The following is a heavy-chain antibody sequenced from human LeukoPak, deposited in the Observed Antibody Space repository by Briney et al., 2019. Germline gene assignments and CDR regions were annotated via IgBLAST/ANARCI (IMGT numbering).Heavy chain of an antibody. J-gene: IGHJ4*02. Sequence: ASVKVSCKASGYTFTSYGISWVRQAPGQGLEWMGWISAYNGNTNYAQKLQGRVAMTTDTSTSTAYMELRSLRSDDTAVYYCAANSGSYSVFDYWGQGTLVTVSS. CDR2: ISAYNGNT. V-gene: IGHV1-18*01. CDR3: AANSGSYSVFDY. CDR1: GYTFTSYG. D-gene: IGHD1-26*01.